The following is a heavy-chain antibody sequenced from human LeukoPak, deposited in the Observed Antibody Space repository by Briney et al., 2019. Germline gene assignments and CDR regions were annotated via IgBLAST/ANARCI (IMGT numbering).Heavy chain of an antibody. CDR3: AREGPYYFDY. J-gene: IGHJ4*02. Sequence: GGSLRLSCAASGFTVSSNYMSWVRQAPGKGLEWVSSISSSSSYIYYADSVKGRFTISRDNAKNSLYLQMNSLRAEDTAVYYCAREGPYYFDYWGQGALVTVSS. CDR1: GFTVSSNY. CDR2: ISSSSSYI. V-gene: IGHV3-21*01.